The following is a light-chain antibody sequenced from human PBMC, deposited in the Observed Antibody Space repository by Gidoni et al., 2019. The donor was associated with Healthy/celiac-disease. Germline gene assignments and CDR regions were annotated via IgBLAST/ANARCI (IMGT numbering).Light chain of an antibody. CDR2: KAS. CDR1: QSISIG. Sequence: DIKMTPSPSTLSASVGDRVTITSRASQSISIGLDWYQQKPGKAPQLLIYKASSLESGFPSRFRCSGSGTEFTLTISSLQPEDVATYYCQQYKSYSPGITFGGGTKVEIK. J-gene: IGKJ4*01. CDR3: QQYKSYSPGIT. V-gene: IGKV1-5*03.